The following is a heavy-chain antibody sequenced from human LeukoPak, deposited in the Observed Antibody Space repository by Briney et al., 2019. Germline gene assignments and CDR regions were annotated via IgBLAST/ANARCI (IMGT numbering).Heavy chain of an antibody. J-gene: IGHJ5*02. CDR1: GGSISSSSYH. V-gene: IGHV4-39*07. Sequence: SETLSLTCTVSGGSISSSSYHWGWIRQPPGKGLEWIGSIYYSGSTYYNPSLKSRVTISVDTSKNQFSLKLSSVTAADTAVYYCARVKGIAARFNWFDPWGQGTLVTVSS. CDR3: ARVKGIAARFNWFDP. D-gene: IGHD6-6*01. CDR2: IYYSGST.